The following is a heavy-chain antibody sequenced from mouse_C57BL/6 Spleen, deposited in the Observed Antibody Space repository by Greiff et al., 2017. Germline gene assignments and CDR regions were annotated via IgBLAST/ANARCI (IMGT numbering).Heavy chain of an antibody. CDR3: ARITTVDSYWYFDV. CDR1: GFSLSTFGMG. V-gene: IGHV8-8*01. Sequence: QVTLKESGPGILQPSQTLSLTCSFSGFSLSTFGMGVGWIRQPSGKGLDWLAHIWWDDDKYYNPALKSRLTISKDTSKNQVFLKIANVDTADTATYYCARITTVDSYWYFDVWGTGTTVTVSS. D-gene: IGHD1-1*01. J-gene: IGHJ1*03. CDR2: IWWDDDK.